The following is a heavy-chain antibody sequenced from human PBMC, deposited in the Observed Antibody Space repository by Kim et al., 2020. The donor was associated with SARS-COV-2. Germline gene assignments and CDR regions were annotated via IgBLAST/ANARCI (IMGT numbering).Heavy chain of an antibody. D-gene: IGHD3-9*01. Sequence: GGSLRLSCAASGFTFSSYWMHWVRQAPGKGLVWVSRINSDGSSTSYADSVKGRFTISRDNAKNTLYLQMNSLRAEDTAVYYCHFNLRYFDWYNLDYWGQGTLVTVSS. CDR1: GFTFSSYW. V-gene: IGHV3-74*01. CDR2: INSDGSST. J-gene: IGHJ4*02. CDR3: HFNLRYFDWYNLDY.